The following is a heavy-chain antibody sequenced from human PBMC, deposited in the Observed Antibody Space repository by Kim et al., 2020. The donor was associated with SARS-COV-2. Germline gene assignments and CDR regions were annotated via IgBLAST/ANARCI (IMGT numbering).Heavy chain of an antibody. Sequence: SETLSLTCTVSGYSISSGYYWGWIRQPPGKGLEWIGSIYHSGSTYYNPSLKSRVTISVDTSKNQFSLKLSSVTAADTAVYYCAREHNGGCSGGSCSTRFDPWGQGTLVTVSS. CDR1: GYSISSGYY. CDR2: IYHSGST. V-gene: IGHV4-38-2*02. CDR3: AREHNGGCSGGSCSTRFDP. J-gene: IGHJ5*02. D-gene: IGHD2-15*01.